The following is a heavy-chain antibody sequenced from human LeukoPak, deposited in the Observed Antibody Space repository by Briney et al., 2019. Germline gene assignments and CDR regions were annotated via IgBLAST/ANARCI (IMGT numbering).Heavy chain of an antibody. Sequence: GRSLRLSCAASGFTFSSYGMHWVRQAPGKGLEWVAVIWYDGSNKYYADSVKGRFTISRDNSENTLYLQMDSLRAEDTAVYYCARDPGVRWLVGFDYWGQGTLVTVSS. CDR1: GFTFSSYG. J-gene: IGHJ4*02. CDR3: ARDPGVRWLVGFDY. V-gene: IGHV3-33*01. D-gene: IGHD6-19*01. CDR2: IWYDGSNK.